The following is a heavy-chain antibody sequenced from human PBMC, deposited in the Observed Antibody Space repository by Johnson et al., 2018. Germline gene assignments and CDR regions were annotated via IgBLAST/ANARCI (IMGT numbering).Heavy chain of an antibody. CDR1: GLTFGNYV. V-gene: IGHV3-23*04. Sequence: VQLVESGGSLVQPGGSLRLSCAASGLTFGNYVMTWVRPAPGKGLEWVSSISGSGSFTDYADSVTGRFTIPKDNSRNTLSLQMNSLRAEATALYYCAKGRDSGGYYYEGSYNFDYWGQGTLVTVSS. J-gene: IGHJ4*02. CDR3: AKGRDSGGYYYEGSYNFDY. D-gene: IGHD3-22*01. CDR2: ISGSGSFT.